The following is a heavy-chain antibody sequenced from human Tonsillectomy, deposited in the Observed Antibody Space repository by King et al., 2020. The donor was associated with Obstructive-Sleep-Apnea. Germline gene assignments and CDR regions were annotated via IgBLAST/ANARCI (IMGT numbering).Heavy chain of an antibody. CDR3: AKADYSSGWSTFDF. Sequence: QLVQSGAEVKKPGESLKISCKGSGYSCNSYWIGWVRQMPGKGLEWMGIIYPGDSNTRYSPSFQGQVTFSADKSISTAYLQWSSLKASDTAMYYCAKADYSSGWSTFDFWGQGTLVTVSS. V-gene: IGHV5-51*01. CDR1: GYSCNSYW. CDR2: IYPGDSNT. D-gene: IGHD6-19*01. J-gene: IGHJ4*02.